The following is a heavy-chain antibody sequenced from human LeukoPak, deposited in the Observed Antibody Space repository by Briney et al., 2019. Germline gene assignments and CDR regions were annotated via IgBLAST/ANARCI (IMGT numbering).Heavy chain of an antibody. Sequence: PGGSLRLSCAASGFTFSSYSMSWVRQAPGKGLEWVSDISGSGGSTYYADSVKGRFTISRDNSKNTLYLQMNSLRAEDTAVYYCAKGRFLEWPPRLDYWGQGTLVTVSS. CDR3: AKGRFLEWPPRLDY. V-gene: IGHV3-23*01. J-gene: IGHJ4*02. CDR2: ISGSGGST. CDR1: GFTFSSYS. D-gene: IGHD3-3*01.